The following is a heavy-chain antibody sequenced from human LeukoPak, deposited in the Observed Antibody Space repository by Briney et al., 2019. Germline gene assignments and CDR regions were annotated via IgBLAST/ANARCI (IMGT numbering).Heavy chain of an antibody. CDR2: SYHIGST. V-gene: IGHV4-59*02. J-gene: IGHJ4*02. Sequence: PSETLSLTCTVSGGSGSSDSWSWIRQPPGKGLEWIGYSYHIGSTNYNPSLKSRVTISVDTSKNQFSLKLTSVTAADTAVYYCAREYSGFDYWGQGTLVTVSS. D-gene: IGHD5-12*01. CDR3: AREYSGFDY. CDR1: GGSGSSDS.